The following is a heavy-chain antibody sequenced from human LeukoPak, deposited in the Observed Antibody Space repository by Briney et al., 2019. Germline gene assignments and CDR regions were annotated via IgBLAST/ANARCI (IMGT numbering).Heavy chain of an antibody. CDR2: IYYSGST. CDR3: ARTSGSYPYYFDY. D-gene: IGHD1-26*01. Sequence: SETMSLTCTVSGGSISSSSYYWGWIRQPPGKGLEWIGSIYYSGSTYYNPSLKSRVTISVDTSKNQFSLKLSSVTAADTAVYYCARTSGSYPYYFDYWGQGTLVTVSS. CDR1: GGSISSSSYY. V-gene: IGHV4-39*07. J-gene: IGHJ4*02.